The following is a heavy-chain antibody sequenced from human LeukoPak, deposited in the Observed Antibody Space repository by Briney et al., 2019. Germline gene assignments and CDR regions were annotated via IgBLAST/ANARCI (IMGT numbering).Heavy chain of an antibody. CDR2: ISSSGSTI. CDR1: GFTFSDYY. V-gene: IGHV3-11*04. J-gene: IGHJ4*02. CDR3: TRVVVAVPGYFDYFDF. Sequence: GGSLRLSCAASGFTFSDYYMSWIRQAPGKGLEWVSYISSSGSTIYYADSVKGRFTVSRGNARNSLYLQMNSLRVEDTAVYYCTRVVVAVPGYFDYFDFWGQGVLVTVSS. D-gene: IGHD6-19*01.